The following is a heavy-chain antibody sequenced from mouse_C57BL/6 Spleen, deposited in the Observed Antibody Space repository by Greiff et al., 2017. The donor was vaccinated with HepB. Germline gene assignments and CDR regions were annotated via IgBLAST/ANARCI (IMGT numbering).Heavy chain of an antibody. D-gene: IGHD2-10*02. J-gene: IGHJ3*01. CDR2: IYPSDSET. V-gene: IGHV1-61*01. Sequence: VQLQQPGAELVRPGSSVKLSCKASGYTFTSYWMDWVKQRPGQGLEWIGNIYPSDSETHYNQKFKDKATLTVDKSSSTAYMQLSSLTSEDSAVYYCARPGYGNYAFAYWGQGLWSLSLQ. CDR1: GYTFTSYW. CDR3: ARPGYGNYAFAY.